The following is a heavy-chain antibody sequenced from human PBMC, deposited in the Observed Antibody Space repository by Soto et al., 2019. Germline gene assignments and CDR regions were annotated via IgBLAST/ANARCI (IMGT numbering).Heavy chain of an antibody. CDR2: INPDTGST. D-gene: IGHD2-2*01. V-gene: IGHV1-46*01. CDR3: ARQYCSGTSCYWYFDF. CDR1: GYQFTGSY. Sequence: QVRLVQSGAEVQRPGASLNISCQATGYQFTGSYLHWVRRAPGHGLQWVGMINPDTGSTTYAETFQGRVAMSTDRSACTVYLGLGSLRSDDTATYYCARQYCSGTSCYWYFDFWGQGTLVTVSS. J-gene: IGHJ4*02.